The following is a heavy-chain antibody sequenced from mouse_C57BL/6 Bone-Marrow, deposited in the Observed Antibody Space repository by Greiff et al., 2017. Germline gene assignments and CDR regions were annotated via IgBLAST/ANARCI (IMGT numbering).Heavy chain of an antibody. CDR1: GFTFSDAW. CDR3: GITTVVRRFDY. Sequence: EVKLMESGGGLVQPGGSMQLSCAASGFTFSDAWMDWVRQSPEKGLEWVAEIRNKANNHATYYAESVKGRFTISRDDSKSSVYLQMNSLRAEDTGIYYCGITTVVRRFDYRGQGTTLPVFS. V-gene: IGHV6-6*01. D-gene: IGHD1-1*01. J-gene: IGHJ2*01. CDR2: IRNKANNHAT.